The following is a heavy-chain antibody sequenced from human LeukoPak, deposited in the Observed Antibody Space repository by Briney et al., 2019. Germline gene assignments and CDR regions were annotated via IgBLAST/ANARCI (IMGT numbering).Heavy chain of an antibody. CDR1: GFTVSSNS. Sequence: GGSLRLSCTVSGFTVSSNSMSWVRQAPGKGLEWISFIYSDNTHYSDSVKGRFTISRDNSKNTQYLQMNSLRAEDTAVYYCARRAGAYSHPYDYWGQGTLVTVSS. CDR2: IYSDNT. CDR3: ARRAGAYSHPYDY. J-gene: IGHJ4*02. D-gene: IGHD4/OR15-4a*01. V-gene: IGHV3-53*01.